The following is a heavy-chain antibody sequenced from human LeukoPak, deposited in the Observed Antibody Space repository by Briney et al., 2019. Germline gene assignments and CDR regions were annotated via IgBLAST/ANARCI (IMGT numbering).Heavy chain of an antibody. J-gene: IGHJ3*02. V-gene: IGHV3-21*06. CDR3: AREEGGSARAFDI. CDR2: ISTSRSYI. Sequence: GGSLRLSCAASGFTFRTYTMNWVRQAPGKGLEWVSSISTSRSYIYYADSVKGRFTISRDNAKNSLYLQMNSLRAEDAAVYYCAREEGGSARAFDIWGRGTMVTVSS. D-gene: IGHD3-16*01. CDR1: GFTFRTYT.